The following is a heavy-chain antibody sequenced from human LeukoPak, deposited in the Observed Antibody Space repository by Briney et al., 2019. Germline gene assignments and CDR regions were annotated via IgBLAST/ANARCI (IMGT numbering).Heavy chain of an antibody. Sequence: SETLSLTCTVSGASITSGDYHWGWIRQPPGKGLEWIGSISSGGNTYYNPSLKSPVTTSADTSKNQFSLKLSSVTAADTAVYYCAAGKREMATITIDYWGQGTLVTVSS. J-gene: IGHJ4*02. CDR2: ISSGGNT. D-gene: IGHD5-24*01. V-gene: IGHV4-39*07. CDR1: GASITSGDYH. CDR3: AAGKREMATITIDY.